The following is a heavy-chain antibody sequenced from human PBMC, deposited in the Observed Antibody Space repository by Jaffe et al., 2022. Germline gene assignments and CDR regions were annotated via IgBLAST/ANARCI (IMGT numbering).Heavy chain of an antibody. CDR2: INHSGST. D-gene: IGHD3-3*01. V-gene: IGHV4-34*01. J-gene: IGHJ4*02. CDR3: ARRSVRFWSGYSPFDY. Sequence: QVQLQQWGAGLLKPSETLSLTCAVYGGSFSGYYWSWIRQPPGKGLAWIGEINHSGSTNYNPSLKSRVTISVDTSKNQFSLKLSSVTAADTAVYYCARRSVRFWSGYSPFDYWGQGTLVTVSS. CDR1: GGSFSGYY.